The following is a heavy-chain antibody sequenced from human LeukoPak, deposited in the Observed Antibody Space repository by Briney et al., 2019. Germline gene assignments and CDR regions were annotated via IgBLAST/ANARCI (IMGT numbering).Heavy chain of an antibody. J-gene: IGHJ6*03. Sequence: ASVKVSCKASGNTFPTYGITWVRQAPGQGLEWMGWISTYNGNTQYAQKLQGRVTMTTDASTNTAYMELRGLRSNDTAVYYCARPAKGAYYYYYMDVWGTGTTVTVSS. CDR2: ISTYNGNT. D-gene: IGHD2-2*01. CDR1: GNTFPTYG. CDR3: ARPAKGAYYYYYMDV. V-gene: IGHV1-18*01.